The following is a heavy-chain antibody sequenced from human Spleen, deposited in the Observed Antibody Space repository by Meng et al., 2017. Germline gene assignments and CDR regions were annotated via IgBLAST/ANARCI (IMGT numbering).Heavy chain of an antibody. CDR2: IYPSGTT. J-gene: IGHJ4*02. V-gene: IGHV4-4*02. CDR3: AGGSLTVTTENINY. CDR1: GDSISNTNW. Sequence: QGRLQESGPGLVKPSGPLSLTCAVSGDSISNTNWWTWVRRPPGKGLEWIGEIYPSGTTDFNPSLKSRVTISVDRANNQFSLKLSSVTAADTAVYYCAGGSLTVTTENINYWGQGTLVTVSS. D-gene: IGHD4-17*01.